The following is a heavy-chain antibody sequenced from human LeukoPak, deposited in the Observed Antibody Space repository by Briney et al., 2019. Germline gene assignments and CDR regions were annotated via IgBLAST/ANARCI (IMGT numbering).Heavy chain of an antibody. V-gene: IGHV3-9*01. Sequence: GGSLRLSCAASGFTFDDYAMHWVRQAPGKGLEWVSGISWNSGSIGYADSVKGRFTISRDNAKNSLYLQMNSLRAEDTALYYCAKDRGWLQSYSDYWGQGTLVTVSS. D-gene: IGHD5-24*01. J-gene: IGHJ4*02. CDR2: ISWNSGSI. CDR3: AKDRGWLQSYSDY. CDR1: GFTFDDYA.